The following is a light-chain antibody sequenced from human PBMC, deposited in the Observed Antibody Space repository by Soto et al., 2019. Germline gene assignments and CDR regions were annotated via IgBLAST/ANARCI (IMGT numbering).Light chain of an antibody. J-gene: IGKJ2*01. CDR1: QSISSY. Sequence: DIQMTQSPSSLSASVGDRVTITCRASQSISSYLNWYQQKPGKAPKLLIYAASSLQSEVPSRFSGSGSGTDFTLTISSLHPEDFATYYCQQSYSPYTFGQGTKLEIK. CDR3: QQSYSPYT. V-gene: IGKV1-39*01. CDR2: AAS.